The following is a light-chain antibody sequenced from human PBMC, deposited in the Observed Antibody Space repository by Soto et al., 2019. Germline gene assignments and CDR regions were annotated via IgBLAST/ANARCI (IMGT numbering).Light chain of an antibody. CDR1: QSISSNY. V-gene: IGKV3-20*01. CDR2: GAS. Sequence: IVLTQFPGTLSLSPGVRATLSCRASQSISSNYLAWYQQKPGQTPRLLIYGASTRAAGIPDRFSGSGSGTFFTLTISRLEPEDFAVYYCQRYGRSPPITFGQGTRLEIK. J-gene: IGKJ5*01. CDR3: QRYGRSPPIT.